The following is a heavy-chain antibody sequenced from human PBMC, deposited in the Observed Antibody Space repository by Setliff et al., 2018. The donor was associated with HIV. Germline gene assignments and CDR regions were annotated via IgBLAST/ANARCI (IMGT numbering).Heavy chain of an antibody. CDR2: FDPEDGET. CDR1: GYTLSELS. J-gene: IGHJ4*02. D-gene: IGHD3-22*01. V-gene: IGHV1-24*01. CDR3: ATEFPLSSPYYYDSSGYYY. Sequence: ASVKVSCKVSGYTLSELSMHWVRQAPGKGLEWMGGFDPEDGETIYAQKFQGRVTMTEDTSTDTAYMGLRSLRSEDTAVYYCATEFPLSSPYYYDSSGYYYWGQGTLVTVSS.